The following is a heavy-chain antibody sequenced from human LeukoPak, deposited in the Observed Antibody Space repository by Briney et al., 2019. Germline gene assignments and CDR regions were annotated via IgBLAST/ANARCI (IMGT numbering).Heavy chain of an antibody. J-gene: IGHJ4*02. CDR1: GFTFSSYG. V-gene: IGHV3-33*06. D-gene: IGHD3-10*01. CDR3: AKDFVTMVRGVSHYFDY. CDR2: IWYDGSNK. Sequence: GGSLRLSCAASGFTFSSYGMHWVRQAPGKGLEWVAVIWYDGSNKYYADSVKGRFTISRDNSKNTLYLQMNSLRAEDTAVYYCAKDFVTMVRGVSHYFDYWGQGNLVTVSS.